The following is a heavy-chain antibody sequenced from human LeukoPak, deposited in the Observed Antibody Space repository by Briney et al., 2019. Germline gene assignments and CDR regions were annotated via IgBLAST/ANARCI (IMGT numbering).Heavy chain of an antibody. V-gene: IGHV3-15*01. CDR3: AKAPPYGDYYYYGMDV. CDR2: FNSKTDGGTT. CDR1: GFTFSNAW. D-gene: IGHD4-17*01. Sequence: PGGSLRLSCAASGFTFSNAWMTWVRQAPGKGLEWVGRFNSKTDGGTTDYAATVKGRFTRSGEESKNTLYLQMNSLRAEDTAVYYCAKAPPYGDYYYYGMDVWGQGTTVTVSS. J-gene: IGHJ6*02.